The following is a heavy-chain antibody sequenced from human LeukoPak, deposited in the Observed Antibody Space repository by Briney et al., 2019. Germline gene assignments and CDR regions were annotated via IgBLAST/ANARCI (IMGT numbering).Heavy chain of an antibody. CDR1: GFTFSNYI. CDR3: ARDSSYYDSSGYYYVFHAFDI. Sequence: PGGPLRLSCAASGFTFSNYIMHWVRQAPGKGLDWVAVIIENGSNQYYADSVKGRFTISRDNSKNSLYLQMNSLRAEDTAVYYCARDSSYYDSSGYYYVFHAFDIWGQGTMVTVSS. D-gene: IGHD3-22*01. J-gene: IGHJ3*02. CDR2: IIENGSNQ. V-gene: IGHV3-30*04.